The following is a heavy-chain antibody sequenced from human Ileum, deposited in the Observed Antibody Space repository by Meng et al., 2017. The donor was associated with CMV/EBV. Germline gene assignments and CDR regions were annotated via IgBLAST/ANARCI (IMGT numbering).Heavy chain of an antibody. Sequence: LKISCAASGFTVSSNYMSWVRQAPGKGLEWVSIIYSGGSTYYADSVKGRFTISRDNSKNTLYLQMNSLRAEDTAVYYCARFRVGITGTDYYYYGMDVWGQGTTVTVSS. CDR1: GFTVSSNY. CDR2: IYSGGST. D-gene: IGHD1-20*01. J-gene: IGHJ6*02. CDR3: ARFRVGITGTDYYYYGMDV. V-gene: IGHV3-53*01.